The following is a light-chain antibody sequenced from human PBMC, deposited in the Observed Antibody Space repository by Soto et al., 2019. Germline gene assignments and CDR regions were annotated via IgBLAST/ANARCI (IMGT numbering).Light chain of an antibody. CDR1: TIGAHSF. Sequence: QSVLTQPRSLSGSPGQSVTISCTGPTIGAHSFVSWYQDRPDKVPKLLIYDVSQRPSGIPDRFSGSRSANTASLTISGLQADDAAAYYCRSYTRNNVFVFGTGPKVTVL. CDR2: DVS. J-gene: IGLJ1*01. V-gene: IGLV2-11*01. CDR3: RSYTRNNVFV.